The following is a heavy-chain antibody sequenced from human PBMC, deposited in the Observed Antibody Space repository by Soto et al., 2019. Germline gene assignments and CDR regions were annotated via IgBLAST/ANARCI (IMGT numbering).Heavy chain of an antibody. CDR1: GGTFSSYA. CDR3: ARDHRYYYGSGSYRRGFDY. CDR2: IIPIFGTA. D-gene: IGHD3-10*01. J-gene: IGHJ4*02. Sequence: QVQLVQSGAEVKKPGSSVKVSCKASGGTFSSYAISWVRQAPGQGLEWMGGIIPIFGTANYAQKFQGRVTITADESTSTDYMELSSLRSEDTAVYYCARDHRYYYGSGSYRRGFDYWGQGTLVTVSS. V-gene: IGHV1-69*01.